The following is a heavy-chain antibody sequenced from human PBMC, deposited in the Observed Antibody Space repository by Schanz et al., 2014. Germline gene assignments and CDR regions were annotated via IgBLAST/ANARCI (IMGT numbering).Heavy chain of an antibody. CDR1: GFGFDDYA. J-gene: IGHJ6*02. CDR3: AKELNRRGGQTNFYYYYGMDV. V-gene: IGHV3-30*18. D-gene: IGHD5-12*01. Sequence: VQLVESGGGVVRPGGSLRLSCAASGFGFDDYAMSWVRQAPGKGLEWVAVISDDGSNHYYPDSVKGRFTISRDNSMNTLHLQMDGRRVEDTAVYYCAKELNRRGGQTNFYYYYGMDVWGQGTTVTVSS. CDR2: ISDDGSNH.